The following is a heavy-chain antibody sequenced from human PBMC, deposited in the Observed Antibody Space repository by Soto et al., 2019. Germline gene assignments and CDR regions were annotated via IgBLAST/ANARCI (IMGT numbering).Heavy chain of an antibody. V-gene: IGHV4-59*01. CDR1: GGSISGSY. Sequence: QVQLQESGPGLVKPSETLSLTCSVSGGSISGSYWSWIRQSPGKGLEWLGYVSYTGSTNYSPSLRSRVSISVDTSKNEFSLRLSSVTAADTAVYFCARSVAVPGAHIDYWGQGPQVPVSS. D-gene: IGHD6-19*01. CDR3: ARSVAVPGAHIDY. J-gene: IGHJ4*02. CDR2: VSYTGST.